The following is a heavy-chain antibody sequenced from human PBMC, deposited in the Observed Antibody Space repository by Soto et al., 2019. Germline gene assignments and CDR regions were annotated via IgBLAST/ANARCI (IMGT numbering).Heavy chain of an antibody. V-gene: IGHV3-30-3*01. CDR1: GFTFSSYA. Sequence: GGSLRLSCAASGFTFSSYAMHWVRQAPGKGLEWVAVISSDGSNKYYADSVKGRFTISRDSSKNTLYLQMNSLRAEDTAVYYCARQDSSSHYYSFGMDVWGQGTTVTVSS. CDR2: ISSDGSNK. J-gene: IGHJ6*02. D-gene: IGHD6-6*01. CDR3: ARQDSSSHYYSFGMDV.